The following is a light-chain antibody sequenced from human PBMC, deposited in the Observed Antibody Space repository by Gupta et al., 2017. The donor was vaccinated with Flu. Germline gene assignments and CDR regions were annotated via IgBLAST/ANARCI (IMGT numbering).Light chain of an antibody. J-gene: IGLJ2*01. CDR1: NIGSKS. CDR3: QVWDSSSDHFVI. V-gene: IGLV3-21*03. Sequence: SYVLTQPPSVSVAPGKTARIICGGNNIGSKSVHWYQQRPGQAPVVAVHDDSDRPSGTPERFSGSNSGNTATLTISRVEAGDEADYYCQVWDSSSDHFVIFGGGTKLTVL. CDR2: DDS.